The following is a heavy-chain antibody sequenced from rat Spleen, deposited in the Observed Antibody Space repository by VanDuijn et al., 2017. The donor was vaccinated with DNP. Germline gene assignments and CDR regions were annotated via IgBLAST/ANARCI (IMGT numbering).Heavy chain of an antibody. Sequence: QVQLKESGPGLVQPSQTLSLACTVSGFSLTSYHVHWVRQPSGKGLEWMGVIWTGGRIEYNSVLKSRLTISRDTSKSQVFLKMISLQTEDTATYYCVRDSYSGIGDYWGQGVMVTVSS. CDR3: VRDSYSGIGDY. V-gene: IGHV2-30*01. D-gene: IGHD1-11*01. CDR1: GFSLTSYH. CDR2: IWTGGRI. J-gene: IGHJ2*01.